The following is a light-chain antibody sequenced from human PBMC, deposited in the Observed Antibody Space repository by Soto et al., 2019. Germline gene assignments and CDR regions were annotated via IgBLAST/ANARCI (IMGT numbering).Light chain of an antibody. CDR3: QQSYTTANT. J-gene: IGKJ2*01. CDR2: GTS. CDR1: QSISDY. Sequence: DIQMNQFPSSLSASVGDRVTITCRASQSISDYLNWYQKKPGKAPKLLIYGTSYLQSEVPSRFRGRGYVTDFTLTISSLQLEDFATYFCQQSYTTANTFGQGTRLEIK. V-gene: IGKV1-39*01.